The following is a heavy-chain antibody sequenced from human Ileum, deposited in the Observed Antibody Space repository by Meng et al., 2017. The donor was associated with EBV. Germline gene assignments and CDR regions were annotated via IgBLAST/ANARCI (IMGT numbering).Heavy chain of an antibody. J-gene: IGHJ4*02. CDR2: HSGSP. CDR1: GGSISSGAYH. CDR3: AIYAEGAGGKGY. Sequence: QVQLQGAGPGLVKPSQTLSLPWAVSGGSISSGAYHWSWIRQPPGKGLEWIGHSGSPSYNPSLRSRLTISVDPSKNQFSLRLDSATAADTAVYYCAIYAEGAGGKGYWGQGTLVTVSS. D-gene: IGHD6-13*01. V-gene: IGHV4-30-4*01.